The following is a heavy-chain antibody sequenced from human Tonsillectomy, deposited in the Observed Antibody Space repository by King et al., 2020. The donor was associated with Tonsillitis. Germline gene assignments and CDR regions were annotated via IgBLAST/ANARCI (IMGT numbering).Heavy chain of an antibody. CDR2: IDPSDSYT. Sequence: VQLVESGAEVKKPGESLRISCKGSGYSFTSYWISWVRQMPGKGLEWMGRIDPSDSYTNYSPSFQGHVTISADKSISTAYLQWSSLKASDTAMYYCARRLLEYSGSSRPFDYWGQGTLVTVSS. V-gene: IGHV5-10-1*03. D-gene: IGHD1-26*01. J-gene: IGHJ4*02. CDR1: GYSFTSYW. CDR3: ARRLLEYSGSSRPFDY.